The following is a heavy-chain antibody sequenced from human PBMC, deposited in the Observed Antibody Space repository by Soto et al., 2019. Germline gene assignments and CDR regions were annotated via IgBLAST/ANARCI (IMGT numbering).Heavy chain of an antibody. Sequence: QVQLQQWGAGLLKPSETLSLTCAVYGGSFSGYYWSWIRQPPGKGLEWIGEINHSGSTNYNPSLKSRVTISVDTSKNQFSLKLSSVTAAGTAVYYCARFPHWAAAGKLGFDYWGQGTLVTVSS. CDR1: GGSFSGYY. J-gene: IGHJ4*02. D-gene: IGHD6-13*01. CDR3: ARFPHWAAAGKLGFDY. CDR2: INHSGST. V-gene: IGHV4-34*01.